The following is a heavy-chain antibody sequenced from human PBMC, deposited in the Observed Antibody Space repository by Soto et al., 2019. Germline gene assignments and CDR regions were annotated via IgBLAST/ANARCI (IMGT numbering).Heavy chain of an antibody. CDR2: IYPGDSDT. CDR1: GYSFTSYW. D-gene: IGHD1-26*01. Sequence: GESLKISCKGSGYSFTSYWIGWVRQMPGKGLEWMGIIYPGDSDTRYSPSFQGQVTISADKSISTAYPQWSSLKASDTAMYYCARRGGYSGIFDAFDIWGQGTMVTVSS. V-gene: IGHV5-51*01. J-gene: IGHJ3*02. CDR3: ARRGGYSGIFDAFDI.